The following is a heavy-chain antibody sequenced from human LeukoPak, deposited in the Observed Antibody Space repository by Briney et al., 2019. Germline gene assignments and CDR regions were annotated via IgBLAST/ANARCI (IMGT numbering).Heavy chain of an antibody. CDR1: GGSISSYY. Sequence: PSETLSLTCTVSGGSISSYYWSWIRQPPGKGLEWIGYIYTSGSTNYNPSLKSRVTISVDTSKNQFSLKLSSVTAADTAVYYCARSYYYDSSGYTSYYFDYWGQGTLVTVSS. V-gene: IGHV4-4*09. CDR2: IYTSGST. D-gene: IGHD3-22*01. CDR3: ARSYYYDSSGYTSYYFDY. J-gene: IGHJ4*02.